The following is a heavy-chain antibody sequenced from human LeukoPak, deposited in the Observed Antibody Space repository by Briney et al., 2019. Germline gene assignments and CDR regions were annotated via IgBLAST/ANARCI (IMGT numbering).Heavy chain of an antibody. CDR2: ISAYNGNT. J-gene: IGHJ4*02. D-gene: IGHD6-19*01. Sequence: ASVKVSCKASGYTFTSYGISWVRQAPGQGLEWMGWISAYNGNTNYAQELQGRVTMTTDTSTSTAYMELRSLRSDDTAVYYCARDSPISSGWRTYVFDYWGQGTLVTVSS. V-gene: IGHV1-18*01. CDR3: ARDSPISSGWRTYVFDY. CDR1: GYTFTSYG.